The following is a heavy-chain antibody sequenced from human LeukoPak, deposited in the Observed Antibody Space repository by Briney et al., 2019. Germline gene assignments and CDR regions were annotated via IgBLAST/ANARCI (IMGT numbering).Heavy chain of an antibody. D-gene: IGHD1-26*01. CDR3: ARGAILGGYNLIDD. J-gene: IGHJ4*02. CDR2: ILSDGSIQ. CDR1: GFTFGTYA. Sequence: SGGSLRLSCAASGFTFGTYAMHWVRQAPGKGLEWAAVILSDGSIQNTADSVRGRFIISRDNSKNTLFLQMNRLRTEDTAVYYCARGAILGGYNLIDDWGQGTLVTVSS. V-gene: IGHV3-30*04.